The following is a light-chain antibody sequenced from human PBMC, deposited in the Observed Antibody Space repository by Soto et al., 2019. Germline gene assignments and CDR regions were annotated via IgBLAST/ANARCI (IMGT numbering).Light chain of an antibody. Sequence: QSALTQPASVSGSPGQSITISCTGASGDCGNYNYVSWYQQHPGKAPQLLIYGVTNRPSGVSNRISGSKSGNTASLTISGLQADDEAEYYCNSYTNTNTLPVFGTGTKVTVL. CDR2: GVT. CDR1: SGDCGNYNY. V-gene: IGLV2-14*03. CDR3: NSYTNTNTLPV. J-gene: IGLJ1*01.